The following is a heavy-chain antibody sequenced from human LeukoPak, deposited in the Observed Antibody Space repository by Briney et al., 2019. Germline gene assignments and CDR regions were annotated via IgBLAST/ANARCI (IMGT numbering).Heavy chain of an antibody. CDR3: AKGRGSGSPIDY. V-gene: IGHV3-23*01. Sequence: GGSLRLSCAASGFTFSSYAMSWVRQAPGKGLEWVSAISGSGGSTYYADSVKGRSTISRDNSNNTLYLQMNSLRAEDTAVYYCAKGRGSGSPIDYWGQGTLVTVSS. CDR1: GFTFSSYA. CDR2: ISGSGGST. J-gene: IGHJ4*02. D-gene: IGHD3-10*01.